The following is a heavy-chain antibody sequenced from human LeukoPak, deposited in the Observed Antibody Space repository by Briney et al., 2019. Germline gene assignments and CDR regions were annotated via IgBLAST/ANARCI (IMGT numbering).Heavy chain of an antibody. Sequence: GGSLRLSCEVSGLTFSNYAMHWVRQAPGKGLEWVAVIWDDGITKHYADSVKGRFTISRDNSKNTLYLQMNSLRAEDTAVYYCARGKASGGYSGYGLDAFDIWGQGTMVTVSS. V-gene: IGHV3-33*08. CDR1: GLTFSNYA. CDR3: ARGKASGGYSGYGLDAFDI. CDR2: IWDDGITK. D-gene: IGHD5-12*01. J-gene: IGHJ3*02.